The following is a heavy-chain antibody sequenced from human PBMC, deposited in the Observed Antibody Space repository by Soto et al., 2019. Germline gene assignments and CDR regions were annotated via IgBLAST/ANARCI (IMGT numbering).Heavy chain of an antibody. CDR3: ARSLPEDFGVVIR. Sequence: QVQLQESGPGLVKPSETLSLTCTVSGGSVSSGSYYWSWIRHPPGKGLEWIGYIYYSGSTNYNPSLKSRVTISVDTSKNQFSLKLSSVTAADTAVYYCARSLPEDFGVVIRWGQGTLVTVSS. CDR1: GGSVSSGSYY. V-gene: IGHV4-61*01. J-gene: IGHJ4*02. CDR2: IYYSGST. D-gene: IGHD3-3*01.